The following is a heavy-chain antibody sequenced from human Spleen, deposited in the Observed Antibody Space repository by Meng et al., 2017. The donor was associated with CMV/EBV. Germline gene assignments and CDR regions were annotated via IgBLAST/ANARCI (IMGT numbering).Heavy chain of an antibody. CDR3: ARMGGLLLWFWEATADV. J-gene: IGHJ6*02. V-gene: IGHV4-39*07. D-gene: IGHD3-10*01. CDR2: IYYSGST. Sequence: GSLRLSCTVSGGSISSSSYYWGWIRQPPGKGLGWIGSIYYSGSTYYNQSLKSRVPISVDTSKNQFSLKLSSVTAADTAVYYCARMGGLLLWFWEATADVWGQGTTVTVSS. CDR1: GGSISSSSYY.